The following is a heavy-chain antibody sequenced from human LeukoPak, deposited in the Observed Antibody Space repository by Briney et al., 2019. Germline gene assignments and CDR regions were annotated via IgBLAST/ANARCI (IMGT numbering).Heavy chain of an antibody. CDR2: IIPIFGTA. J-gene: IGHJ5*02. D-gene: IGHD3-22*01. CDR1: GGTFSSYA. CDR3: ARERDYYDSSGYYLFDP. V-gene: IGHV1-69*05. Sequence: GSSVKVSCKASGGTFSSYAISWVRQAPGQGLGWMGGIIPIFGTANYAQKFQGRVTITTDESTSTAYMELSSLRSEDTAVYYCARERDYYDSSGYYLFDPWGQGTLVTVSS.